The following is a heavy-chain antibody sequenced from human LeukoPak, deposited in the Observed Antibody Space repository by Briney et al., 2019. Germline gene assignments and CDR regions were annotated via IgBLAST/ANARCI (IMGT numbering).Heavy chain of an antibody. V-gene: IGHV4-39*07. CDR2: IYYSGST. CDR1: GGSISSSSYY. D-gene: IGHD6-19*01. CDR3: ARGEGPSSGWLSAFDI. Sequence: SETLSLTCTVSGGSISSSSYYWGWIRQPPGKGLEWIGSIYYSGSTYYNPSLKSRVTISVDTSKNQFSLKLSSVTAADTAVYYCARGEGPSSGWLSAFDIWGQGTMVTVSS. J-gene: IGHJ3*02.